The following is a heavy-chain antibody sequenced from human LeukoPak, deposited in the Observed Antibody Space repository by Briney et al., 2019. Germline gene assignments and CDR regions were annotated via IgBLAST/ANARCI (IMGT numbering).Heavy chain of an antibody. CDR1: GFTFDDYA. CDR2: ISWNSGSI. CDR3: AKGGFDDILTGYYNPPDY. D-gene: IGHD3-9*01. V-gene: IGHV3-9*01. Sequence: PGRSLRLSCAASGFTFDDYAMHWVRQAPGKGLERVSGISWNSGSIGYADSVKGRFTISRDNAKNSLYLQMNSLRAEDTALYYCAKGGFDDILTGYYNPPDYWGQGTLVTVSS. J-gene: IGHJ4*02.